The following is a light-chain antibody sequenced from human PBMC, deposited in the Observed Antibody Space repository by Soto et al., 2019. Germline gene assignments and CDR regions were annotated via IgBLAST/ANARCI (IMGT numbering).Light chain of an antibody. CDR1: SSDVGVYKF. CDR2: DVN. Sequence: QAVVTQPPSVSGSPGQSVAISCTGLSSDVGVYKFVSWYQQRPGKAPKLIIYDVNKCPSGIPDRFSGSKSGDTASLTISGLRAEDEADYYCCSYASTFAVFGGGTQLTVL. CDR3: CSYASTFAV. J-gene: IGLJ2*01. V-gene: IGLV2-11*01.